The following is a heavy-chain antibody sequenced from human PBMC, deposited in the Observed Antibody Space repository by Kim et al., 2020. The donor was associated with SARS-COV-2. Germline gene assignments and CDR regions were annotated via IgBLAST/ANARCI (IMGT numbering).Heavy chain of an antibody. CDR2: ISNIGST. CDR3: TRAGRGQMALDY. V-gene: IGHV4-59*01. D-gene: IGHD3-10*01. CDR1: GDSLSSYF. J-gene: IGHJ4*02. Sequence: SETLSLTCTVSGDSLSSYFWTWIRQPPGKGLEWIGDISNIGSTNYNPSLKSRVTILVDTSKNQFSLKLRSVTAADTAVYYCTRAGRGQMALDYWGQGTLVTVSS.